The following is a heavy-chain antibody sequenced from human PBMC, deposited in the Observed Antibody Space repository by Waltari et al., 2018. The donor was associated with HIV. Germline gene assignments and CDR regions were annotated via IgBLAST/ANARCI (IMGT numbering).Heavy chain of an antibody. CDR3: VRETAGWFDP. CDR2: IIPIFDTE. J-gene: IGHJ5*02. V-gene: IGHV1-69*01. Sequence: QVQLVQSGAEVKKPGSSVKVSCKASGGTLSSYGISWGRQAPGQGLEWMGGIIPIFDTENYAQKFQGRVTIIADESTSTAYMELSSLRSEDTAVYYCVRETAGWFDPWGQGTLVTVSS. CDR1: GGTLSSYG.